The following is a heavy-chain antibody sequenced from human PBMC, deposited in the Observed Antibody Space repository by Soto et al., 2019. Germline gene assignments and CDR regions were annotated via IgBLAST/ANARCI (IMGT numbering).Heavy chain of an antibody. Sequence: SETLSLTCTVSGGSISSGGYYWSWIRQHPGKGLEWIGYIYYSGSTYYNPSLKSRVTISVDTSKNQFSLKLSSVTAADTAVYYCARFVMVYAHRVGWFDPWGQGTLVTVSS. CDR2: IYYSGST. J-gene: IGHJ5*02. CDR3: ARFVMVYAHRVGWFDP. CDR1: GGSISSGGYY. V-gene: IGHV4-31*03. D-gene: IGHD2-8*01.